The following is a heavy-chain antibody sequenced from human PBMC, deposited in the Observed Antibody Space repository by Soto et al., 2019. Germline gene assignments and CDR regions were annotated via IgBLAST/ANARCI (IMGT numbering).Heavy chain of an antibody. CDR2: IYYSGST. CDR3: ARSFPRATSYFDY. D-gene: IGHD5-12*01. Sequence: SETLSLTCTVSGGSISSSSYCWGWIRQPPGKGLEWIGRIYYSGSTYYNPSLKSRVTISVDTSKNQFSLKLSSVTAADTAVYYCARSFPRATSYFDYWGQGTLVTVSS. J-gene: IGHJ4*02. CDR1: GGSISSSSYC. V-gene: IGHV4-39*07.